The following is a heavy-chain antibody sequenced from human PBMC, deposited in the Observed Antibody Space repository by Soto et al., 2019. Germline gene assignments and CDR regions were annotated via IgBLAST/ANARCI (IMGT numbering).Heavy chain of an antibody. CDR3: ARDVKYCTNGVCSKRNWFDP. CDR2: INAGNGKT. D-gene: IGHD2-8*01. V-gene: IGHV1-3*01. Sequence: ASVKVSCKASGYTFTSYAMHWVRQAPGQRLEWMGWINAGNGKTKYSQKFQGRVTITRDTSASTAYMELSSLRSEDTAVYYCARDVKYCTNGVCSKRNWFDPWGQGTLVTVSS. J-gene: IGHJ5*02. CDR1: GYTFTSYA.